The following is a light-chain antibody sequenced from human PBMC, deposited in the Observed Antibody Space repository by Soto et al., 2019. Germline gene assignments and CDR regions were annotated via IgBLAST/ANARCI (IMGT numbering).Light chain of an antibody. CDR2: DVS. J-gene: IGLJ1*01. Sequence: QSVLTQPASVSGSPGQSITISCTGTSSEIGGYNYVSWYQQHPTKAPKIMIYDVSDRPSGVFNRFYASKSGNTVSLTISGLQAEDEADYYCCSYTSSSTPWVFGTGTKVTVL. CDR1: SSEIGGYNY. V-gene: IGLV2-14*03. CDR3: CSYTSSSTPWV.